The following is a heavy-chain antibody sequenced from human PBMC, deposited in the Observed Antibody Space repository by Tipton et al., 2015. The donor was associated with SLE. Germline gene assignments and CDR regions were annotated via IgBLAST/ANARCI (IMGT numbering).Heavy chain of an antibody. J-gene: IGHJ6*02. V-gene: IGHV4-59*08. CDR2: IYYSGST. D-gene: IGHD6-19*01. CDR1: GGSISSYY. CDR3: ARLGYSSATYGMDV. Sequence: TLSLTCTVSGGSISSYYWSWIRQPPGKGLEWIGYIYYSGSTNHNPSLKSRVTISVDTSKNQFSLKLSSVTAADTAVYYCARLGYSSATYGMDVWGQGTRSPSP.